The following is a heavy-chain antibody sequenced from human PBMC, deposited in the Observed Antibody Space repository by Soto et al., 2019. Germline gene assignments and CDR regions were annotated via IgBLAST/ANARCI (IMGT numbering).Heavy chain of an antibody. V-gene: IGHV4-4*02. CDR1: GGSISSSSW. J-gene: IGHJ4*01. CDR3: ARKQWLPPYYFDY. Sequence: SDPLXLTCGVPGGSISSSSWWSWVRQPPGKGLEWIGEIYDSESTNYNPSLKSRVTISVDKSKNQFSLKLTSVTAADTAVYYCARKQWLPPYYFDYWGQGTLV. D-gene: IGHD6-19*01. CDR2: IYDSEST.